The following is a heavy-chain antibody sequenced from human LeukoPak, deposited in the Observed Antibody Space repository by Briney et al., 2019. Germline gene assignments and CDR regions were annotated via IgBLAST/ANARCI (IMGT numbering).Heavy chain of an antibody. CDR3: AKDGSGTYPDAFDM. Sequence: GGSLRLSCAVCGFTFSNFAMTWVRQAPGKGLEWVSSIRLSGGDTYYADSVKGRFTISRDNSKNTLYLQMNSLRAEDTAIYYCAKDGSGTYPDAFDMWGQGTMVTVSS. V-gene: IGHV3-23*01. CDR2: IRLSGGDT. CDR1: GFTFSNFA. J-gene: IGHJ3*02. D-gene: IGHD1-26*01.